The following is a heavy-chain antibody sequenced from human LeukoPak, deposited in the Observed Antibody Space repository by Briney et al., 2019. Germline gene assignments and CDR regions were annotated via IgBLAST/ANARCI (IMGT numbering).Heavy chain of an antibody. CDR3: AGTDRRYFDY. D-gene: IGHD3-22*01. CDR1: GDTFSSYA. CDR2: IIPIFGTT. V-gene: IGHV1-69*05. J-gene: IGHJ4*02. Sequence: SVKVSCKASGDTFSSYAISWVRQAPGQGLEWMGGIIPIFGTTNYAQKFQGRVTITTDESTNTVYMELSSLRSEDTAVYYCAGTDRRYFDYWGQGTLVTVSS.